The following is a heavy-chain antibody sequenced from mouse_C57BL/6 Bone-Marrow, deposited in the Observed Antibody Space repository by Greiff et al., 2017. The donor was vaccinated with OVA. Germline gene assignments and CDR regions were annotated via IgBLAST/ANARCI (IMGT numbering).Heavy chain of an antibody. CDR2: IYPGDGDT. CDR3: ARPHGDY. V-gene: IGHV1-82*01. CDR1: GYAFSSSW. J-gene: IGHJ2*01. Sequence: QVQLQQSGPELVKPGASVKISCKASGYAFSSSWMNWVKQRPGKGLEWIGRIYPGDGDTNYNGKFTGKATLTADKSSSTAYMQLSSLTSEDSAVYFCARPHGDYWGQGTTLTVSS.